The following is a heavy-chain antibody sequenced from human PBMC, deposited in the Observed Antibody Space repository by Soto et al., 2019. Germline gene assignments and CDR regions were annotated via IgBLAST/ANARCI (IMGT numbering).Heavy chain of an antibody. V-gene: IGHV4-59*01. D-gene: IGHD4-17*01. J-gene: IGHJ4*02. CDR2: IYYSGST. CDR1: GGSISSYY. CDR3: ERDPAFYGGNSGGLDY. Sequence: SETLSLTCTVSGGSISSYYWSWIRQPPGKGLEWIGYIYYSGSTNYNPSLKSRVTISVDTSKNQFSLKLSSVTAADTAVYYCERDPAFYGGNSGGLDYWGQGTLVTVS.